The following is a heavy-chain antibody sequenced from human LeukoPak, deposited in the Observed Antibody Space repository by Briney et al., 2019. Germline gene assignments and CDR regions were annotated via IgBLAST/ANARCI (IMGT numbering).Heavy chain of an antibody. CDR2: INPSDGST. CDR3: ASGRYSYSPFDY. CDR1: GYTFTSYF. D-gene: IGHD5-18*01. J-gene: IGHJ4*02. V-gene: IGHV1-46*01. Sequence: GASVKVSCKASGYTFTSYFMHWVRQAPGQGLEWMGIINPSDGSTNYAQKFQGRITLTRDTSTSTAYMELSSLRSEDTAVYYCASGRYSYSPFDYWGQGTLVTVSS.